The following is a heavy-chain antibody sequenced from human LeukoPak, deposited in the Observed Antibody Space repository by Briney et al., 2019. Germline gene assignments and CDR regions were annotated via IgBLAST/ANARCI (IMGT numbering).Heavy chain of an antibody. D-gene: IGHD4-11*01. CDR1: GFIFRTYA. Sequence: GGSLRLPCAASGFIFRTYAMSWVRQAPGKGLEWVSALSGSGDKTFYADSVRGRFTISRDNSKNTLYLQMNSLRAEDTAVYYCAKDLNYGFDYWGQGTLVTVSS. V-gene: IGHV3-23*01. CDR2: LSGSGDKT. CDR3: AKDLNYGFDY. J-gene: IGHJ4*02.